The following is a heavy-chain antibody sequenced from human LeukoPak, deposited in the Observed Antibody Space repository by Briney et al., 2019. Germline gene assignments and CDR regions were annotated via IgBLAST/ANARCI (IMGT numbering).Heavy chain of an antibody. CDR1: GFTFSSHG. J-gene: IGHJ4*02. Sequence: GGSLRLSCAASGFTFSSHGMHWVRQAPGKGLDWVTFISYDGSNKYYADSVKGRFTISRDNSKNTLFLQMNSLRAEDTAVYYCARQHTAATAFDYWGQGTLVTVSS. CDR3: ARQHTAATAFDY. V-gene: IGHV3-30*03. CDR2: ISYDGSNK. D-gene: IGHD6-13*01.